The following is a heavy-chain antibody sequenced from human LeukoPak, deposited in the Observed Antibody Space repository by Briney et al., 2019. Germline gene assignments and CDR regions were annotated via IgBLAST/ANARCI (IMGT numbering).Heavy chain of an antibody. D-gene: IGHD3-22*01. J-gene: IGHJ4*02. V-gene: IGHV4-39*01. CDR3: ASRNYYDSSGYDY. Sequence: SETLSLTCTVSVGSISSSSYYWGWIRQPPGKGLEWIGSIYYSGSTYYNPSLKSRVTISVDTSKNQFSLKLSSVTAADTAVYYCASRNYYDSSGYDYWGQGTLVTVSS. CDR1: VGSISSSSYY. CDR2: IYYSGST.